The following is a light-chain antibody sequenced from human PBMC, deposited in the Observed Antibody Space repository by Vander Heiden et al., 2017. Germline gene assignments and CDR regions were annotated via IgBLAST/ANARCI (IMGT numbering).Light chain of an antibody. J-gene: IGLJ2*01. Sequence: QSALTQPRSVSGSPGQSVTISCTGTSSDVGGYNFVSWYQQHPGKAPKLIIYDVATRPSGVPGRFSGSKSGNTASLTISGLQAEDEADYFCCSYAGYYTVFGGGTKLAVL. CDR3: CSYAGYYTV. CDR1: SSDVGGYNF. V-gene: IGLV2-11*01. CDR2: DVA.